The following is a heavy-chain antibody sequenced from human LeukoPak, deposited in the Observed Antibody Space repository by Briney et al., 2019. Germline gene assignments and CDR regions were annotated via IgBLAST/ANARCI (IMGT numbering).Heavy chain of an antibody. D-gene: IGHD2-2*01. Sequence: SETLSVTCAVYGGAFSGYYWSWIRQPPGKGLEWIGEINHSGNTNFNPSLKSRGTISVDTSKNQFSLKLSSVTAADTAMYYCARSHLGPAAMFGMDVWGQGTTVTVSS. CDR2: INHSGNT. J-gene: IGHJ6*02. CDR3: ARSHLGPAAMFGMDV. V-gene: IGHV4-34*01. CDR1: GGAFSGYY.